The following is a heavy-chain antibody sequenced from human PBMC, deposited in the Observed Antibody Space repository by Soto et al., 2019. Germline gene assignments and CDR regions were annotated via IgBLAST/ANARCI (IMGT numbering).Heavy chain of an antibody. Sequence: GSLRLSCAASGFTFSGSAMHWVRQASGKGLGWVSVISGSGGSTYYADSVKGRFTISRDNSKNTLYLQMNSLRANDTAVYYCAKSSGWFHPFDYWGQGTLVTVSS. J-gene: IGHJ4*02. CDR3: AKSSGWFHPFDY. D-gene: IGHD6-19*01. CDR2: ISGSGGST. CDR1: GFTFSGSA. V-gene: IGHV3-23*01.